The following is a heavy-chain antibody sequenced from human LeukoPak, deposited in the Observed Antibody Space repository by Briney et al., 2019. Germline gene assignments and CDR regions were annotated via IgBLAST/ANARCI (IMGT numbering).Heavy chain of an antibody. CDR3: ARTPYSSGWCFAFDY. J-gene: IGHJ4*02. CDR1: GFTVSSNY. V-gene: IGHV3-53*01. Sequence: GGSLRLSCAASGFTVSSNYMSWVRQAPGKGLEWVSVIYSGGSTYYADSVKGRFTISRDNSKNTLYLQMNSLRAEDTAVYYCARTPYSSGWCFAFDYWGQGTLVTVSS. D-gene: IGHD6-19*01. CDR2: IYSGGST.